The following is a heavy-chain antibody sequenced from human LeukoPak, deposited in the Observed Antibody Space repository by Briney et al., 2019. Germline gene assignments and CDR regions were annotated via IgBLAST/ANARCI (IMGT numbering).Heavy chain of an antibody. D-gene: IGHD2-15*01. CDR1: GYSFTSYW. V-gene: IGHV5-51*01. Sequence: RGESLKISCKGSGYSFTSYWIGWVRQMPGKGLEWMGIIYPGDSDTRYSPSFQGQVTISADKSISTAYLQWSSLKASDTAMYYCARQTSYCSGGSCYYIWVGSVGPFDYWGQGTLVTVSS. CDR3: ARQTSYCSGGSCYYIWVGSVGPFDY. CDR2: IYPGDSDT. J-gene: IGHJ4*02.